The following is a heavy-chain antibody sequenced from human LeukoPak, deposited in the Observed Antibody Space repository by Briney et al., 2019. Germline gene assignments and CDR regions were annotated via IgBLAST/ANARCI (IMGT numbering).Heavy chain of an antibody. Sequence: GGSLRLSCAASGFSFSTYAMSWVRQAPGKGLEWVSAISHSGGSTYYADSVKGRFTISRDNSKNTLYLQMNSLTAADTAVYYCAEGYSSGWYLGYWGQGTLVTVSS. J-gene: IGHJ4*02. V-gene: IGHV3-23*01. CDR3: AEGYSSGWYLGY. CDR2: ISHSGGST. CDR1: GFSFSTYA. D-gene: IGHD6-19*01.